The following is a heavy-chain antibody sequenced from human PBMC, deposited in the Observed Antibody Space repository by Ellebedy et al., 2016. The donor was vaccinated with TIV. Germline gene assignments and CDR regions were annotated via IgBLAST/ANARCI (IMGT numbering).Heavy chain of an antibody. Sequence: LSPTCAASGFTFSDYYMSWIRQAPGKGLEWVSYISSSGRTVYYADSVKGRFTTSRDNAKNSLYLQMNSLRAEDTAVYYCARDARFIDQQHNWFDPWGQGTLVTVSS. CDR2: ISSSGRTV. V-gene: IGHV3-11*01. J-gene: IGHJ5*02. D-gene: IGHD6-13*01. CDR1: GFTFSDYY. CDR3: ARDARFIDQQHNWFDP.